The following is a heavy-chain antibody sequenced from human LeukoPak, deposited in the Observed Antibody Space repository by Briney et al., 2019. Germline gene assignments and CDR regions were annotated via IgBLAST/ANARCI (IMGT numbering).Heavy chain of an antibody. J-gene: IGHJ4*02. CDR1: GGTFSSYA. V-gene: IGHV1-69*06. Sequence: SVKVSCKASGGTFSSYAISWVRQAPGQGLEWMGGIIPIFGTANYAQKFQGRVTITADKSTGAAYMELSSLRSEDTAVYYCARGLWFGSRFDYWGQGTLVTVSS. CDR3: ARGLWFGSRFDY. D-gene: IGHD3-10*01. CDR2: IIPIFGTA.